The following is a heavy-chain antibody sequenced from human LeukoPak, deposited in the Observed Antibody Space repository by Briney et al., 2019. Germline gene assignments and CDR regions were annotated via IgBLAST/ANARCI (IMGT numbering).Heavy chain of an antibody. J-gene: IGHJ4*02. CDR1: GFTFSSYA. CDR3: AKVDDYGDSLSLGLDYFDY. Sequence: GGSLRLSCAASGFTFSSYAMSWVRQAPGKGLEWVSAISGSGGSTYYADSVKGRFTISRDNSKNTLYLQMNSLRAEDTAVYYCAKVDDYGDSLSLGLDYFDYWGQGTLVTVSS. D-gene: IGHD4-17*01. CDR2: ISGSGGST. V-gene: IGHV3-23*01.